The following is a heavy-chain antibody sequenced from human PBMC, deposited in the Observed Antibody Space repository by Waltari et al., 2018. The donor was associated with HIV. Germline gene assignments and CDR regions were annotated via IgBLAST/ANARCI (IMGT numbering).Heavy chain of an antibody. D-gene: IGHD3-22*01. CDR1: GLPFRNFG. V-gene: IGHV3-30*02. CDR3: AKAPHHYDSSGPVY. CDR2: IRYDGTNK. J-gene: IGHJ4*02. Sequence: QVQLVESGGGVVKPGGSLSLSCRASGLPFRNFGMYWVCQAPGKGLQWVAFIRYDGTNKYYADSVKGRFIISRDNSKNTLSLQMHSLRAEDTAVYYCAKAPHHYDSSGPVYWGQGTLVTVSS.